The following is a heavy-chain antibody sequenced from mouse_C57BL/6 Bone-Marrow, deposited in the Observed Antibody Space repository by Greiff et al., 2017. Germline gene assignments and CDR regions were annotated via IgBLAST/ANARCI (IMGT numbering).Heavy chain of an antibody. D-gene: IGHD1-1*01. J-gene: IGHJ2*01. V-gene: IGHV1-82*01. Sequence: QVQLQQSGPELVKPGASVKISCKASGYAFSSSWMNWVKQRPGKGLEWIGRIYPGDGDTNYNGKFKGKATLTADKSSSTAYMQLSSLTSEDSAVYFCARGPKFITTVVATLDFDYWGQGTTLTVSS. CDR1: GYAFSSSW. CDR3: ARGPKFITTVVATLDFDY. CDR2: IYPGDGDT.